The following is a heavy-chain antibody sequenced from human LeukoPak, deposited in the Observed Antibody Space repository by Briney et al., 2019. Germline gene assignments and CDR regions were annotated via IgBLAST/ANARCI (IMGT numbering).Heavy chain of an antibody. CDR2: IYYSGST. J-gene: IGHJ4*02. CDR1: GGSISSGGYY. CDR3: TRDPGDNSSGMDY. D-gene: IGHD3-22*01. V-gene: IGHV4-31*03. Sequence: SENLSLTCTVSGGSISSGGYYWSWIRQHPGKGLEWIGYIYYSGSTYYNPSLKSRVTISLGTSEHQFSLKLTSVTAADTAVYYCTRDPGDNSSGMDYWGQGTLVTVSS.